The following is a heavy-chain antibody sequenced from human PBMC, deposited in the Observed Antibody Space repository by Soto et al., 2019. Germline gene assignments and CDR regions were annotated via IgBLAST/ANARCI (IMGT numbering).Heavy chain of an antibody. CDR3: AAYSRPHYYGMDV. J-gene: IGHJ6*02. D-gene: IGHD5-18*01. V-gene: IGHV1-58*01. Sequence: SVKVSCKASGFTFTSTAVQWVRQARGQRLEWIGWIVVGSGNTNYAQKSQERVTITRDMSTSTAYMELSSLRSEDTAVYYCAAYSRPHYYGMDVWGQGTTVTVSS. CDR1: GFTFTSTA. CDR2: IVVGSGNT.